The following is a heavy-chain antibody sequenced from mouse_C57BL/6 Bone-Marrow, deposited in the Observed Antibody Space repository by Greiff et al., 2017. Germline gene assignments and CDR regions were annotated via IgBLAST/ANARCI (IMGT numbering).Heavy chain of an antibody. CDR1: GYTFTDYY. CDR3: ASGYYYGSLDH. Sequence: QVQLQQSGAELVRPGASVKLSCKASGYTFTDYYINWVKQRPGQGLEWIARIYPGSGNTYYNEKFKGKATLTAEKSSSTAYMQLSSLTSEDSAVYFCASGYYYGSLDHWGQGTTLTVSS. V-gene: IGHV1-76*01. CDR2: IYPGSGNT. J-gene: IGHJ2*01. D-gene: IGHD1-1*01.